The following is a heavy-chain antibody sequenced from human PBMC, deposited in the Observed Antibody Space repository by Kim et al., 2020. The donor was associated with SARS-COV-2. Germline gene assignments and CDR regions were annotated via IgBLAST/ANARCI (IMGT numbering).Heavy chain of an antibody. D-gene: IGHD2-15*01. Sequence: GGSLRLSCAASGFTFSSYDMYWVRQATGKGLEWVSAIGTAGDTYYPGSVKGRFTISRENAKNSLYLQMNSLRAGDTAVYYCARGVLHCSGGSCYRKYYYYGMDVWGQGTTVTVSS. V-gene: IGHV3-13*04. CDR3: ARGVLHCSGGSCYRKYYYYGMDV. CDR1: GFTFSSYD. CDR2: IGTAGDT. J-gene: IGHJ6*02.